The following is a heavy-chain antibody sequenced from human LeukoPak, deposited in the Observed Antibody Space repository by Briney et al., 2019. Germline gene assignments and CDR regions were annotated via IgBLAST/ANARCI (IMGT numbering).Heavy chain of an antibody. CDR1: GYSFTSYW. J-gene: IGHJ4*02. CDR3: ARLRPGIAVAGSPSDY. D-gene: IGHD6-19*01. V-gene: IGHV5-51*01. CDR2: IYPGDSDT. Sequence: GEPLKISCKGSGYSFTSYWIGWVRQMPGKGLEWMGIIYPGDSDTRYSPSFQGHVTIPAAQSISTAYLQWSSVKASDTAMYYCARLRPGIAVAGSPSDYWGQGTLVTVSS.